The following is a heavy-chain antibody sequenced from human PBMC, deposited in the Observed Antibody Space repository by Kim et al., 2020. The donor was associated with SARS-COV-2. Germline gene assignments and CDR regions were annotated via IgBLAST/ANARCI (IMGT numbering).Heavy chain of an antibody. CDR2: IFDSGIT. D-gene: IGHD2-2*01. CDR3: ARHMRRAFDT. J-gene: IGHJ3*02. Sequence: SETLSLTCAVYGGPFSGYYWTWIRQPPGEGLEWVGEIFDSGITKYNPSLKSRLTISVDTPKNLFSLKLTSVTAADTAIYYCARHMRRAFDTWGQGTMVTVSS. CDR1: GGPFSGYY. V-gene: IGHV4-34*12.